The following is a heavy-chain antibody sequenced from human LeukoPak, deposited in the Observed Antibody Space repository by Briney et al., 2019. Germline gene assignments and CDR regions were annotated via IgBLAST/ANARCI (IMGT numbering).Heavy chain of an antibody. V-gene: IGHV1-69*13. CDR1: GGTFSSYA. CDR3: ARSGYYDSSGYYRNYFDY. J-gene: IGHJ4*02. CDR2: IIPIFGTG. Sequence: SVKVSCKASGGTFSSYAISWVRQAPGQGLEWMGGIIPIFGTGNYAQKFQGRVTITADESTSTAYMELSSLRSEDTAVYYCARSGYYDSSGYYRNYFDYWGQGTLVTVSS. D-gene: IGHD3-22*01.